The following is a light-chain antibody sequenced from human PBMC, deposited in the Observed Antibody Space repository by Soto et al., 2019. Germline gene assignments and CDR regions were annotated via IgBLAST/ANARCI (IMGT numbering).Light chain of an antibody. V-gene: IGKV3-20*01. J-gene: IGKJ5*01. CDR3: QQYGSSPYT. Sequence: EIVLTQSPGTLSLSPGERGTLSCRASQSVSSSYLAWYQQKPGQAPRLLIYDASSRATGIPDRFSGSGSGTDFTFTICRLEPEDFAVYYCQQYGSSPYTFGQGTRLEIK. CDR1: QSVSSSY. CDR2: DAS.